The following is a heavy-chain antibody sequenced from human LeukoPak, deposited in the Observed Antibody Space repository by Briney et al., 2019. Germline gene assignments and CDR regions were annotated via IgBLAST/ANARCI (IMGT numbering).Heavy chain of an antibody. Sequence: GGSLRLSCAASGFTFSSYAMSWVRQAPGKGLEWVSAISGSGGSTCYADSVKGRFTISRDNSKNTLYLQMNSLRAEDTAVYYCAKDREEYSSSFFDYWGQGTLVTVSS. CDR1: GFTFSSYA. D-gene: IGHD6-6*01. J-gene: IGHJ4*02. CDR2: ISGSGGST. V-gene: IGHV3-23*01. CDR3: AKDREEYSSSFFDY.